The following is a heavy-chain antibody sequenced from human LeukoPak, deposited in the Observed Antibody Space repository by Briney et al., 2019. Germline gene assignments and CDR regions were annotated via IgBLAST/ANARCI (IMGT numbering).Heavy chain of an antibody. V-gene: IGHV1-2*02. D-gene: IGHD3-22*01. J-gene: IGHJ4*02. CDR3: ARGKSGFSP. CDR1: GYTFTENY. Sequence: ASVKVSCKASGYTFTENYIHWVRQAPGHGLEWMGLINPYTGDANYTEKFQGRVIMTRDTSVSTAYMHLSRLRSDDTAVYYCARGKSGFSPWGQGTPVTVSS. CDR2: INPYTGDA.